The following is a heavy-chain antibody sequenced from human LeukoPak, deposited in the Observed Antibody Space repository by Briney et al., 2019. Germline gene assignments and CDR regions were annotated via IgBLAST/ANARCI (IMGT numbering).Heavy chain of an antibody. CDR1: GGSISSGDYY. CDR2: IYYNGST. CDR3: ARVGPGVWFDY. J-gene: IGHJ4*02. V-gene: IGHV4-30-4*01. Sequence: SGTLSLTCTVSGGSISSGDYYWSWIRQPPGKGLEWIGNIYYNGSTYYNPSLKSRVTISVDTSKNQFSLKLSSVTAADTAVYYCARVGPGVWFDYWGQGTLVTVSS. D-gene: IGHD3-16*01.